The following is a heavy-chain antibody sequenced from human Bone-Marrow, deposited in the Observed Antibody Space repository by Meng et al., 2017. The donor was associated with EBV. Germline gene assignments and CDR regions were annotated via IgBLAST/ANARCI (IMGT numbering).Heavy chain of an antibody. Sequence: QVQSVQSGAWVKKPGSAVKFSCKTSGGTFRSDAISWVRQAPGQGLEWMGGLIPMSDAPHYAQKFQGRVTITADESTSTHYMDLSGLRSEDTAVYYCASESGRGFTPDYWGQGTLVTVSS. D-gene: IGHD3-10*01. CDR1: GGTFRSDA. V-gene: IGHV1-69*01. CDR3: ASESGRGFTPDY. J-gene: IGHJ4*02. CDR2: LIPMSDAP.